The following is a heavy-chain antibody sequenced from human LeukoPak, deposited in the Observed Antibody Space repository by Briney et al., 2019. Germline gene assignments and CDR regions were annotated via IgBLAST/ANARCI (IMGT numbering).Heavy chain of an antibody. V-gene: IGHV3-7*03. CDR2: IRQDGSEK. D-gene: IGHD5-24*01. J-gene: IGHJ4*02. Sequence: GGSLRLSCTASGFTFSSYWMSWVRQAPGKGLEWVANIRQDGSEKYYVDSVKGRYTISRDNAQNSLYLQMNSLRAEDTAVYYCARDKGDDEGSKFDFWGQGTLVTVSS. CDR1: GFTFSSYW. CDR3: ARDKGDDEGSKFDF.